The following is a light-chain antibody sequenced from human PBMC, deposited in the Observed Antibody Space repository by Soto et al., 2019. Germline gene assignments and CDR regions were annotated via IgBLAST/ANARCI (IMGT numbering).Light chain of an antibody. CDR1: SGDIASNY. Sequence: NFMLTQPHSVSESPEKTVTISCTRSSGDIASNYVQWYPQRPGSAPTTVIFEDNQRPSGVPDRFSGSIDTSSNSASLTISGLKTEDEADYYCQSYDSSNPVVIGGGTKLTVL. V-gene: IGLV6-57*04. CDR2: EDN. J-gene: IGLJ3*02. CDR3: QSYDSSNPVV.